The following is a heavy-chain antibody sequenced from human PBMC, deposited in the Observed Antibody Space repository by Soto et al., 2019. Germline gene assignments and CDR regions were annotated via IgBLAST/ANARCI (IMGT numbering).Heavy chain of an antibody. CDR2: INSDGSST. D-gene: IGHD4-17*01. V-gene: IGHV3-74*01. J-gene: IGHJ6*02. Sequence: GGSLRLSCAASGFTFSSYWMHWVRQAPGKGLVWVSRINSDGSSTSYADSVKGRFTISRDNAKNTLYLQMNSLRAEDTAVYYCAREGDYGDPYYYGMDVWGQGTTVTVSS. CDR1: GFTFSSYW. CDR3: AREGDYGDPYYYGMDV.